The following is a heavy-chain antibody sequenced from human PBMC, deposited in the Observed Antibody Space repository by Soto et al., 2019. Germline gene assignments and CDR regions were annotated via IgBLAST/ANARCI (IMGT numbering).Heavy chain of an antibody. CDR3: ARETGVVVIVKGEFEF. J-gene: IGHJ4*02. D-gene: IGHD2-15*01. V-gene: IGHV1-18*04. CDR1: GYTFSRFS. Sequence: VQLVQSGAEVKKPGASVKVSCKASGYTFSRFSISWVRQAPGQGLEWMGWISGNTGKTHYAQKFQDRVTMTADTSTNTAHMELRSLRSDDTAVYYCARETGVVVIVKGEFEFCGQGTLVTVSS. CDR2: ISGNTGKT.